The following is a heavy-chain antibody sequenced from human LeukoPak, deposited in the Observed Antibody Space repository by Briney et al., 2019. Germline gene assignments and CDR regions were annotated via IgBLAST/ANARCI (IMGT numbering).Heavy chain of an antibody. J-gene: IGHJ4*02. CDR3: ARAVKYYYDRSDEYFDY. V-gene: IGHV4-59*01. CDR2: IYYSGST. Sequence: SETLSLTCTVSGGSISSYYWSRIRQPSGKGLEWIGYIYYSGSTNYNPSLKSRVTISVDTSKNQFSLKLRSVTAADTAVYYCARAVKYYYDRSDEYFDYWGQGTLVTVSS. D-gene: IGHD3-22*01. CDR1: GGSISSYY.